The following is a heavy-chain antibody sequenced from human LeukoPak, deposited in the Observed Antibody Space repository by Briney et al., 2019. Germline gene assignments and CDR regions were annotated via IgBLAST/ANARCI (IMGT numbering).Heavy chain of an antibody. Sequence: GGSLRLSCAASGFTVSSNYMSWVRQAPGKGLEWVSVIYSGGSTYYAASVKGRFTISRHNSKNTLYLQMNSLRAEDTAVYYCARHVDRYCSGGSCADYWGQGTLVTVSS. CDR2: IYSGGST. V-gene: IGHV3-53*04. CDR3: ARHVDRYCSGGSCADY. CDR1: GFTVSSNY. D-gene: IGHD2-15*01. J-gene: IGHJ4*02.